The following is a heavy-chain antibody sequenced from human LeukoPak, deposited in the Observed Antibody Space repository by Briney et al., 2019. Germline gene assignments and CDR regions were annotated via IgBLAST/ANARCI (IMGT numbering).Heavy chain of an antibody. CDR2: IYSGGST. V-gene: IGHV3-66*02. Sequence: GGSLRLSCAASGFTVSSNYMSWVRQAPGKGLEWDSVIYSGGSTYYADSVKGRFTISRDNSKNTLYLQMNSLRAEDTAVYYCARADSSGYYGSYYFDYWGQGTLVTVSS. CDR3: ARADSSGYYGSYYFDY. CDR1: GFTVSSNY. D-gene: IGHD3-22*01. J-gene: IGHJ4*02.